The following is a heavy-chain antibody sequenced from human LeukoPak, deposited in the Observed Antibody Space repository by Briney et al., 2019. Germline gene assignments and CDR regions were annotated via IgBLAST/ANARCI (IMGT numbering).Heavy chain of an antibody. D-gene: IGHD3-3*01. CDR2: ISGTGDSP. CDR1: GFTLRSYA. CDR3: ASVLFGVVTRSDY. V-gene: IGHV3-23*01. Sequence: GGSLRLSCAASGFTLRSYAMNWVRQAPGKGLEWVSAISGTGDSPHYADSVKGRFTISRDNSKNTLYLQMNSLRAEDTAVYYCASVLFGVVTRSDYWGQGTLVTVSS. J-gene: IGHJ4*02.